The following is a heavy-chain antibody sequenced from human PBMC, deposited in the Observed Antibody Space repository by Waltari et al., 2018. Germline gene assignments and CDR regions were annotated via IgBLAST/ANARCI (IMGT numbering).Heavy chain of an antibody. D-gene: IGHD3-10*01. Sequence: EVQLVQSGAAVTKPGESLKLSCKGSGYSFTSYWIGWVRQMPGKGLEWMGIIYPGDSDTRYSPSFQGQVTISADKSISTAYLQWSSLKASDTAMYYCATAPGDFWVLFDYWGQGTLVTVSS. CDR1: GYSFTSYW. V-gene: IGHV5-51*01. CDR2: IYPGDSDT. J-gene: IGHJ4*02. CDR3: ATAPGDFWVLFDY.